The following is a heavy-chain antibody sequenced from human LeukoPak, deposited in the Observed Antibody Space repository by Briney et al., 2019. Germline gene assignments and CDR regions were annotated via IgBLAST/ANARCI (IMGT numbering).Heavy chain of an antibody. CDR2: LSGSGITT. D-gene: IGHD6-19*01. V-gene: IGHV3-23*01. CDR1: GFTFSNSA. J-gene: IGHJ4*01. CDR3: AKGIYSSGWSYFDY. Sequence: PGGSLRLSCAASGFTFSNSAMSWVCQAPGKGLEWVSTLSGSGITTYYADSMKGRFTISRDNSKNTLYLQMNSLRAEDTAVYYCAKGIYSSGWSYFDYRGHGTLVTVSS.